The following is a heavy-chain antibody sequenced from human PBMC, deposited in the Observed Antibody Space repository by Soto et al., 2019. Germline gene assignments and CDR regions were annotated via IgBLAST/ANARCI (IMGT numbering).Heavy chain of an antibody. CDR3: AIPRDPGLGPGVLDY. J-gene: IGHJ4*02. CDR1: GYTFTSYG. V-gene: IGHV1-18*01. Sequence: ASVKVSCKASGYTFTSYGISWVRQAPGQGLEWMGWISAYNGNTNYAQKLQGRVTMTTDTSTSTAYMELRSLRSDDTAVCYCAIPRDPGLGPGVLDYWGQGTLVTVSS. CDR2: ISAYNGNT. D-gene: IGHD2-8*01.